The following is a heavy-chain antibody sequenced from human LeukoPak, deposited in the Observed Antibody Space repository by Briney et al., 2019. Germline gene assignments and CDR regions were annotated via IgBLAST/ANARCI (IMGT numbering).Heavy chain of an antibody. D-gene: IGHD6-19*01. V-gene: IGHV3-48*02. J-gene: IGHJ4*02. CDR3: ARESGWTVDY. CDR1: GFTFSFYS. CDR2: ISSSISNK. Sequence: QSGGSLRLSCAASGFTFSFYSMNWVRQAPGKGLEWVSYISSSISNKHYADSVKGRFTLSRDNAKNSLYLQMNSLRDEDTAVYLCARESGWTVDYWGQGTLVTVSS.